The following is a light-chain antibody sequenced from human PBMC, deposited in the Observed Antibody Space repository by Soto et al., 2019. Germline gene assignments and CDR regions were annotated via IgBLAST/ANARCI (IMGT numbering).Light chain of an antibody. CDR1: SSNIGAGYD. V-gene: IGLV1-40*01. Sequence: QSVLTQPPSVSGAPGQRVTISCTGSSSNIGAGYDVHWYQQLPGTAPKLLIYGNSNRPSGVPDRFSGSKSGTSASLAITGLQPEDEADYYCQSYDSSLSGPRVFGTGTKLTVL. CDR3: QSYDSSLSGPRV. CDR2: GNS. J-gene: IGLJ1*01.